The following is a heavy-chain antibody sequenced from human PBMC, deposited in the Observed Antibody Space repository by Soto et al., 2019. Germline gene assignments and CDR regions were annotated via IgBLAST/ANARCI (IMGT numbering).Heavy chain of an antibody. D-gene: IGHD5-18*01. CDR2: ITDSGSNI. CDR1: GFTFSDYY. CDR3: ARDASLVVEDTGGWFDP. V-gene: IGHV3-11*01. J-gene: IGHJ5*02. Sequence: QVHLVESGGGLVKPGGSLRLSCVASGFTFSDYYMGWLRQAPGKGLEWVSYITDSGSNIYYADSVMGRFTISRDNAKNSLYLEMNSLRAEDTAVYYCARDASLVVEDTGGWFDPWGQGTLVTVSS.